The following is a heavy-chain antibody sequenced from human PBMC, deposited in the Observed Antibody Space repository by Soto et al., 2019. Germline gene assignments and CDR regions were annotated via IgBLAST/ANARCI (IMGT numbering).Heavy chain of an antibody. V-gene: IGHV4-31*01. J-gene: IGHJ4*02. CDR2: IYYSGST. CDR1: GGSISSGGYY. D-gene: IGHD6-19*01. CDR3: AGIAVAGTTLQDY. Sequence: SETLSLTCTVSGGSISSGGYYWSWIRQHPGKGLEWIGYIYYSGSTYYNPSLKSQVTISVDTSKNQFSLKLSSVTAADTAVYYCAGIAVAGTTLQDYWGQGTLVTVSS.